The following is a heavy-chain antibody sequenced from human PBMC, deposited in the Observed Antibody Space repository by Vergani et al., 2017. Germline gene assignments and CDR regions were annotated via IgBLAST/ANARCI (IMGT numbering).Heavy chain of an antibody. CDR2: ISAYNGNT. CDR3: ARTLWFGELSNIYPNWFDP. J-gene: IGHJ5*02. D-gene: IGHD3-10*01. Sequence: QVQLVQSGAEVKKPGASVKVSCKASGYTFTSYGISWVRQAPGQGLEWMGWISAYNGNTNYAQKLQGRVTMTTDTSTCTAYMELRSLRSDDTAVYYCARTLWFGELSNIYPNWFDPWGQGTLVTVSS. CDR1: GYTFTSYG. V-gene: IGHV1-18*04.